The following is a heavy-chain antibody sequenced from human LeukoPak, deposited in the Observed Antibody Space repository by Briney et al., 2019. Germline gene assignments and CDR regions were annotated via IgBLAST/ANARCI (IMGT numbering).Heavy chain of an antibody. Sequence: GGSLRLSCAASGFTFSSYWMNWARQAPGKGLEWVASINHNGNVNYYVDSVKGRFTISRDNAKNSLYLQMNSLRAEDTAVYYCARDSSPPMDVWGQGTTVTVSS. CDR3: ARDSSPPMDV. J-gene: IGHJ6*02. D-gene: IGHD6-13*01. CDR2: INHNGNVN. V-gene: IGHV3-7*01. CDR1: GFTFSSYW.